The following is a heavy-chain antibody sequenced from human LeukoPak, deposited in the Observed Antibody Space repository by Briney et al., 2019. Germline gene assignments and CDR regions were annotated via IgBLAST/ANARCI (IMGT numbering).Heavy chain of an antibody. CDR1: GYTFTSYY. CDR3: ARDPRTTMTQGGAFDI. J-gene: IGHJ3*02. V-gene: IGHV1-46*01. Sequence: ASVKVSCKASGYTFTSYYMHWVRQAPGQGLEWMGIINPSGGSTSYAQKFQGRVTITRDTSASTAYMELSSLRAEDTAVYYCARDPRTTMTQGGAFDIWGQGTMVTVSS. D-gene: IGHD3-22*01. CDR2: INPSGGST.